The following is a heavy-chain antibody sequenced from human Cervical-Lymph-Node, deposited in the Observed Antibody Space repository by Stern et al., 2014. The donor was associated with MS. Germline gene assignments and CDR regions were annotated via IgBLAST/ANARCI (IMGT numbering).Heavy chain of an antibody. CDR3: ARAAAGYYFDY. D-gene: IGHD6-13*01. CDR1: GYTFTSHA. CDR2: SNAGNGNT. V-gene: IGHV1-3*01. J-gene: IGHJ4*02. Sequence: QVQLVQSGAEVKKPGASVKVSCKASGYTFTSHAMHWVRQAPGQRLEWMGWSNAGNGNTKYSQKFQGRVTITRDTSASTAYMELSSLRSEDTAVYYCARAAAGYYFDYWGQGTLVTVSS.